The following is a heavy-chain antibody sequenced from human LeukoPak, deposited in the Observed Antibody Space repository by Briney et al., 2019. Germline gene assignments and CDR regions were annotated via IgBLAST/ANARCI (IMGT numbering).Heavy chain of an antibody. D-gene: IGHD2-2*01. CDR3: AKEKYCSSTSCYFGYYYYYMDV. J-gene: IGHJ6*03. V-gene: IGHV3-23*01. Sequence: PGGSLRLSCAASGFTFSSYAMSWVRQAPGKGLEWVSAISGSGGSTYYADSVKGRFTISRDNSKNTLYLQMNSLRAEDTAVYYCAKEKYCSSTSCYFGYYYYYMDVWGKGTTVTVSS. CDR2: ISGSGGST. CDR1: GFTFSSYA.